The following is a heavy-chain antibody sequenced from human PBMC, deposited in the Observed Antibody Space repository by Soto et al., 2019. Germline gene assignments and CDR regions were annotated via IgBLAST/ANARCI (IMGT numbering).Heavy chain of an antibody. CDR3: ARGYSSSWYGRGNWFDP. CDR1: GGASRAYA. CDR2: IIPIFSTS. D-gene: IGHD6-13*01. V-gene: IGHV1-69*13. J-gene: IGHJ5*02. Sequence: LVKVSCKASGGASRAYALNWVRQAPGQALEWMGGIIPIFSTSNLAQKFRDRVTITADQSTSTAYMELSSVTAADTAVYYCARGYSSSWYGRGNWFDPWGQGTLVTVSS.